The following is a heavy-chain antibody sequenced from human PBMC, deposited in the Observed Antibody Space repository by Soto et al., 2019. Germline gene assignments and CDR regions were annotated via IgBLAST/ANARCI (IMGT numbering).Heavy chain of an antibody. Sequence: QVQLQESGPGLVQPSQTLSLTCTVSGGSISSGDYYWTLIRQPPGKGLEWIGYIYYSGSTFYNPSLKSRLTISVDTSKNQLSLKLSSVTAADTAVYYCARARNWNFYDYWGQGTLVPVSS. CDR2: IYYSGST. V-gene: IGHV4-30-4*01. D-gene: IGHD1-20*01. CDR1: GGSISSGDYY. CDR3: ARARNWNFYDY. J-gene: IGHJ4*02.